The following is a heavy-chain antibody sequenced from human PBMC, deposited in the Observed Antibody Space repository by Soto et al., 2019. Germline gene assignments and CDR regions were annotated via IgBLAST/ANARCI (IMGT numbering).Heavy chain of an antibody. CDR1: GVSLSSSTW. CDR2: IYHSGRP. CDR3: ARDPYSSSWYWFDP. J-gene: IGHJ5*02. D-gene: IGHD6-13*01. V-gene: IGHV4-4*02. Sequence: PSAPPYLTCASSGVSLSSSTWWAWVRQPPGKGLEWIGDIYHSGRPNYNPSLKSRVTISVDTSKNQSSLKLSSVTAADTAVYYCARDPYSSSWYWFDPWGQGTLVTVSS.